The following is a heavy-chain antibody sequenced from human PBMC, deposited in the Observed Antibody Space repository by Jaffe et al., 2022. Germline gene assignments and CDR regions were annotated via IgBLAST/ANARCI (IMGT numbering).Heavy chain of an antibody. Sequence: QVQLVESGGGVVQPGGSLRLSCAASGFTFSSYGMHWVRQAPGKGLEWVAFIRYDGSNKYYADSVKGRFTISRDNSKNTLYLQMNSLRAEDTAVYYCAKDRDSSSWYGIDYWGQGTLVTVSS. D-gene: IGHD6-13*01. V-gene: IGHV3-30*02. J-gene: IGHJ4*02. CDR3: AKDRDSSSWYGIDY. CDR2: IRYDGSNK. CDR1: GFTFSSYG.